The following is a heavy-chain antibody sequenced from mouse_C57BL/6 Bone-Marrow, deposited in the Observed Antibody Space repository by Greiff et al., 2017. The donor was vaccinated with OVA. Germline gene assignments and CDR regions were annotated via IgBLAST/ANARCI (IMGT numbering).Heavy chain of an antibody. J-gene: IGHJ3*01. Sequence: VMLVESGPGLVQPSQSLSITCTVSGFSLTSYGVHWVRQSPGKGLEWLGVIWSGGSTDYNAAFISRLSISKDNSKSQVFFKMNSLQADDTAIYYCARPTYYSNYDWFAYWGQGTLVTVSA. CDR3: ARPTYYSNYDWFAY. D-gene: IGHD2-5*01. CDR2: IWSGGST. V-gene: IGHV2-2*01. CDR1: GFSLTSYG.